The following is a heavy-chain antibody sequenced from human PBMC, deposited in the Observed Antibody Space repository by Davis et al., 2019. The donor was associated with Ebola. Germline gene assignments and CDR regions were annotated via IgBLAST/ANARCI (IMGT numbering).Heavy chain of an antibody. CDR3: ARVVFVAGATPTWYFDL. J-gene: IGHJ2*01. CDR2: IYYSGST. D-gene: IGHD2-15*01. CDR1: GGSISSSSYY. Sequence: SETLSLTCTVSGGSISSSSYYWGWIRQPPGKGLEWIGSIYYSGSTYYNPSLKSRVTISVDTSKNQFSLKLSSVTAADTAVYYCARVVFVAGATPTWYFDLWGRGTLVTVSS. V-gene: IGHV4-39*01.